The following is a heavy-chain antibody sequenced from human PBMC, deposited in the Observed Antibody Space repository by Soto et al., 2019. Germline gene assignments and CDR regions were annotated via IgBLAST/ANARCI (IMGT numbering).Heavy chain of an antibody. V-gene: IGHV4-39*01. J-gene: IGHJ4*02. CDR1: GGSISSSSYY. Sequence: QLQLQESGPGLVKPSETLSLTCTVSGGSISSSSYYWGWIRQPPGKGLEWIGSIYYSGSTYYNPSLKSRVTISVDTSKNQFSLKLSSVTAADTAVYYCARLPIPLYSSSWYRTEAQSPTPSDYWGQGTLVTVSS. D-gene: IGHD6-13*01. CDR3: ARLPIPLYSSSWYRTEAQSPTPSDY. CDR2: IYYSGST.